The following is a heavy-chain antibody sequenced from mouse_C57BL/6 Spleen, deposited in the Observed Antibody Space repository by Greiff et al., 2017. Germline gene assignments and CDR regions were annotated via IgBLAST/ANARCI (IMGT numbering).Heavy chain of an antibody. CDR3: TRWDYGSAGAY. CDR1: GYPFTDYE. Sequence: VQLQESGAALVRPGASVTLSCKASGYPFTDYEMHWVKQTPVHGLEWIGAIDTEPGGTAYNQTFKGKAILTADKSSSTAYMALRSLTSEDSAVYYGTRWDYGSAGAYWGQGTLVTVSA. J-gene: IGHJ3*01. CDR2: IDTEPGGT. V-gene: IGHV1-15*01. D-gene: IGHD1-1*01.